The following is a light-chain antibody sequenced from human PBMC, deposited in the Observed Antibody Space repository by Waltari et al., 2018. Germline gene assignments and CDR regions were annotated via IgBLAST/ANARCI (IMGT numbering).Light chain of an antibody. J-gene: IGKJ1*01. Sequence: EIVLTQSPGTLSLSPGERATLSCMARQSVSRTLAWYQQKPGQAPRLLIYGASTRATGSPDRFSGSGSGTDFSLNISRLEPEDFAVYYCQHYVRLPVTFGQGTKVEIK. V-gene: IGKV3-20*01. CDR3: QHYVRLPVT. CDR2: GAS. CDR1: QSVSRT.